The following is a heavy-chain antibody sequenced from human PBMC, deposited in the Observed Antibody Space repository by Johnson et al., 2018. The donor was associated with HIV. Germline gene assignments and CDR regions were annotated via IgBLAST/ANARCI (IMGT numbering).Heavy chain of an antibody. J-gene: IGHJ3*02. CDR3: VREGAPSGRDFGAFDI. CDR2: ISGSGGSI. V-gene: IGHV3-23*04. Sequence: VQLVESGGGLVQPGGSLRLSCAASGFTFNNDWIHWVRQAPGKGLEWVSTISGSGGSIHYADSVKGRFIISRDNSKHTLNLQMNGLRAEDTAVYYCVREGAPSGRDFGAFDIWGQGTVVTVSS. D-gene: IGHD1-26*01. CDR1: GFTFNNDW.